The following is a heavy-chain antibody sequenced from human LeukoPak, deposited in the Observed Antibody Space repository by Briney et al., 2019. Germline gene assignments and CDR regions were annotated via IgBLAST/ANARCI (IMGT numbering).Heavy chain of an antibody. J-gene: IGHJ4*02. D-gene: IGHD5-24*01. Sequence: GASVKVSCKASGGTFSSYAISWVRQAPGQGLEWMGRIIPILGIANYAQKFQGRVTITADKSTSTAYMELSSLRSEDTAVYYCESRDGYNSFDYWGQGTLVTVSS. CDR3: ESRDGYNSFDY. CDR1: GGTFSSYA. CDR2: IIPILGIA. V-gene: IGHV1-69*04.